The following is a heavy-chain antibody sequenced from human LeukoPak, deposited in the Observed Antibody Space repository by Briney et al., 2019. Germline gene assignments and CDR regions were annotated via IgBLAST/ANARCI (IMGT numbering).Heavy chain of an antibody. CDR3: ARGDFWSGYPFDY. V-gene: IGHV4-34*01. J-gene: IGHJ4*02. CDR2: INHSGST. D-gene: IGHD3-3*01. CDR1: GYSISSGYY. Sequence: SETLSLTCAVSGYSISSGYYWSWIRQPPGKGLEWIGEINHSGSTNYNPSLKSRVTISVDTSKNQFSLKLSSVTAADTAVYYCARGDFWSGYPFDYWGQGTLVTVSS.